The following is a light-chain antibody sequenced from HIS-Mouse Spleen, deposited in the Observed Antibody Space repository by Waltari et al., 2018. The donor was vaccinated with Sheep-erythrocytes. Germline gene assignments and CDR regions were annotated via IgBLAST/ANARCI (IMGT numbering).Light chain of an antibody. CDR1: SSDVGGYNY. J-gene: IGLJ3*02. CDR3: SSYTSSSTWV. V-gene: IGLV2-14*01. CDR2: EVS. Sequence: QSALTQPASVSGSPGQSITISCTGTSSDVGGYNYFSWYQQHPGEAPKLMIYEVSNRPAGVSKRFSGSKSGNTASLTISGLQAEDEADYYCSSYTSSSTWVFGGGTKLTVL.